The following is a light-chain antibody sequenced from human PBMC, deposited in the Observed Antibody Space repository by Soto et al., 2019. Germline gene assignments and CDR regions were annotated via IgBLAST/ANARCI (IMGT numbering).Light chain of an antibody. CDR1: QTISSY. Sequence: PMTQSLSSLSASVGYRVTLTCLASQTISSYLNWYQQKPGKAPNLLIYAASTLQTGVPSRFSGSGSGTDFSLTIISLQPEDFATYYCQQSFSTRPTFGPGTKVDIK. J-gene: IGKJ3*01. CDR3: QQSFSTRPT. V-gene: IGKV1-39*01. CDR2: AAS.